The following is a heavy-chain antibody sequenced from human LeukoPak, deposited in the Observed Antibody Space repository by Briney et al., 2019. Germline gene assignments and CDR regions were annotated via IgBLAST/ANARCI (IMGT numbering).Heavy chain of an antibody. CDR1: GFTFSSYG. CDR3: AKDPYGSSRASPLVFDY. Sequence: GGSLRLSCAASGFTFSSYGIHWVRQAPGKGLEWVTFIRYDGSIKYYADSVKGRFTISRDNSKNTLYLQMNSLRAEDTAVYYCAKDPYGSSRASPLVFDYWGQGTLVTVSS. J-gene: IGHJ4*02. V-gene: IGHV3-30*02. CDR2: IRYDGSIK. D-gene: IGHD6-13*01.